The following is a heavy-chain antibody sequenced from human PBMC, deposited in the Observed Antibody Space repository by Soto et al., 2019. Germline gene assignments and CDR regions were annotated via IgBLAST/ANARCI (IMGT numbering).Heavy chain of an antibody. Sequence: ASVKVSCKASGYTFTSYGISWVRQAPGQGLEWMGWISAYNGNTNYAQKLQGRVTMTTDTSTSTAYMELRSLRSDDTAVCYCARLGYCSGGSCYEWWFDPWGQGTLVTVSS. CDR3: ARLGYCSGGSCYEWWFDP. CDR2: ISAYNGNT. CDR1: GYTFTSYG. J-gene: IGHJ5*02. D-gene: IGHD2-15*01. V-gene: IGHV1-18*01.